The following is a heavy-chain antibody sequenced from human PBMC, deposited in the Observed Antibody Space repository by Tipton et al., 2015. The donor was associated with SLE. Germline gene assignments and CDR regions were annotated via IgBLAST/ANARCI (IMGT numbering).Heavy chain of an antibody. V-gene: IGHV3-53*01. J-gene: IGHJ6*03. CDR1: GFTVSSNY. D-gene: IGHD3-10*01. CDR3: ASVGSYYYYYMDV. CDR2: IYSGGST. Sequence: GSLRLSCAASGFTVSSNYMSWVRQAPGKGLEWVSVIYSGGSTYYADSVKGRFTISRDNSKNTLYLQRNSLRAEETAVYYCASVGSYYYYYMDVWGKGTTVTVSS.